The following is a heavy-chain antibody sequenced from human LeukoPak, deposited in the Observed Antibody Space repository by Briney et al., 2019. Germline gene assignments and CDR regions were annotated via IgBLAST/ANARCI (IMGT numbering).Heavy chain of an antibody. J-gene: IGHJ1*01. CDR1: GGSISSYY. D-gene: IGHD6-19*01. CDR3: ARGPLLWGYSSGWHEYFQH. CDR2: IYYSGST. Sequence: SETLSLTCTVSGGSISSYYWSWIRQPPGKGLEWSGYIYYSGSTNYNPSLKSRVTISVDTSKNQFSLKLSSVTAADTAVYYCARGPLLWGYSSGWHEYFQHWGQGTLVTVSS. V-gene: IGHV4-59*01.